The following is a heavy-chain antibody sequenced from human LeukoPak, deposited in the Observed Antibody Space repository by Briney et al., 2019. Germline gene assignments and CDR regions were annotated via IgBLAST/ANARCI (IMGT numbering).Heavy chain of an antibody. Sequence: GGSLRLSCAASVLSFSTFGMHWVRPAPGKGLGWVAFIRYDGGDQYFANSVKGRFTIFRDNSRNTLYLQMNSVRAEDTALYYCAKNYCSSTSCYSYYMDVWGKGTTVTVSS. V-gene: IGHV3-30*02. J-gene: IGHJ6*03. D-gene: IGHD2-2*02. CDR3: AKNYCSSTSCYSYYMDV. CDR1: VLSFSTFG. CDR2: IRYDGGDQ.